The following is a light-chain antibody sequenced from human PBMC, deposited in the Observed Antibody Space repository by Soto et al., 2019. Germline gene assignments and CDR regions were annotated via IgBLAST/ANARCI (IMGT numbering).Light chain of an antibody. V-gene: IGKV3-20*01. J-gene: IGKJ1*01. CDR1: QSVSSSS. CDR3: HQYGSSSWT. Sequence: EIVLTQSPCTLSASAGDRVTLSCRASQSVSSSSSAWYQQKPGQTPRHLMYCGACKVTSVAHRISGSGAWTEDSLTINRRVPEDVALYYCHQYGSSSWTFGQGTKVDI. CDR2: CGA.